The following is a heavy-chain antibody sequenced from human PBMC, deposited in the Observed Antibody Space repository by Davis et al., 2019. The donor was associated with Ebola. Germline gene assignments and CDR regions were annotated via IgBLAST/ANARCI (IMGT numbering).Heavy chain of an antibody. V-gene: IGHV3-30*04. CDR3: AIPDCSGANCYSVYIKN. D-gene: IGHD2-15*01. CDR1: GFTLSGSA. Sequence: GGSLRLSCAASGFTLSGSAMHWVRQAPDKGLEWVAVIWYDGSRKYYGDSVKGRFTISRDNSNNLLYLQMNSLRAEDTAVYYCAIPDCSGANCYSVYIKNWGQGTLVTVSS. J-gene: IGHJ4*02. CDR2: IWYDGSRK.